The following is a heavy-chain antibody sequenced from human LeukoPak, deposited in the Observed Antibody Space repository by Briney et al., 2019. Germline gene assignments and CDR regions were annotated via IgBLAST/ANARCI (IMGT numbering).Heavy chain of an antibody. CDR1: GFTFSGYS. CDR3: ASDLPAATS. CDR2: ISSSSDYI. D-gene: IGHD2-2*01. V-gene: IGHV3-21*01. J-gene: IGHJ4*02. Sequence: PGGSLRLSCAASGFTFSGYSMNWVRQAPGKGLEWVSSISSSSDYIFYADLVKGRFTISRDNAKNSPYLQMNSLRAEDTAVYYCASDLPAATSWGQGTLVTVSS.